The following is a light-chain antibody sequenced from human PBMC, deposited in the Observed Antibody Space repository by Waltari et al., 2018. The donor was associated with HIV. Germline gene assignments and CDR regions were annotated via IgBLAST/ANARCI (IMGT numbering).Light chain of an antibody. J-gene: IGLJ3*02. CDR3: NSRDSRLGV. CDR1: SLRSYY. Sequence: SSELTQDPAVSVALGQTVRITCQGDSLRSYYASWYQQKPGQAPVLVIYGKNNRPSGIPDRFSGSSSGNTASLTITGAQAEDEADYYCNSRDSRLGVFGGGTKLTVL. V-gene: IGLV3-19*01. CDR2: GKN.